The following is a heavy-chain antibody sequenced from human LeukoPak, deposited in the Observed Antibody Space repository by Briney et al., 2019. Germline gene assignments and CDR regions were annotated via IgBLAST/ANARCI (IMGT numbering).Heavy chain of an antibody. CDR1: GFAFSDYT. CDR2: ISTSSSTI. J-gene: IGHJ6*03. V-gene: IGHV3-48*04. D-gene: IGHD5-18*01. Sequence: GGSLRLACAVSGFAFSDYTMTWVRQAPGKGLEWVSYISTSSSTIYYADSVKGRFTISRDNTKNALYLQMNSLRAEDTAVYYCARVPSGYTLGYGYYYYYMDVWGKGTTVTVSS. CDR3: ARVPSGYTLGYGYYYYYMDV.